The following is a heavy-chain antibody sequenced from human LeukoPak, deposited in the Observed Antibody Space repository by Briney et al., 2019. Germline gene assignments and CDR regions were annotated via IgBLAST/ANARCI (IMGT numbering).Heavy chain of an antibody. CDR3: ARGVYSYGYNYYYYYYMDV. CDR2: INHSGST. CDR1: GGSFSGYY. D-gene: IGHD5-18*01. Sequence: PSETLSLTCAVYGGSFSGYYWSWIRQPPGKGLEWIGEINHSGSTNYNPSLKSRVTISVDTSENQFSLKLSSVTAADTAVYYCARGVYSYGYNYYYYYYMDVWGKGTTVTVSS. J-gene: IGHJ6*03. V-gene: IGHV4-34*01.